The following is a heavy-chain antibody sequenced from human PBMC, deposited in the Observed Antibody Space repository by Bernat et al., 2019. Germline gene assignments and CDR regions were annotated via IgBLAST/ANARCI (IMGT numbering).Heavy chain of an antibody. V-gene: IGHV4-34*01. CDR2: INHSGST. J-gene: IGHJ2*01. CDR3: ARKATWYFDL. CDR1: GGSFSGYY. Sequence: QVQLQQWGAGLLKPSETLSLTCAVYGGSFSGYYWSWIRQPPGKGLEWIGEINHSGSTNYNPSLKSRVTIPVDTSKNQFSLKLSSVTAADTAVYYCARKATWYFDLWGRGTLVTVSS.